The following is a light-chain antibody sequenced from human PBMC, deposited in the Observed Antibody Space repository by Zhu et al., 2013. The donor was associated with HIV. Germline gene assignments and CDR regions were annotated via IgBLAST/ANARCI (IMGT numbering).Light chain of an antibody. CDR3: AAWDDSLNGWV. CDR1: SGDIGAYNY. J-gene: IGLJ3*02. Sequence: QSALAQPASVSGSPGQSITISCTGTSGDIGAYNYVSWYQQRPGKAPKLVISDVSNRPSGVSSRFSGSKSGNTASLTISGLQSEDEADYYCAAWDDSLNGWVFGGGTKLTVL. V-gene: IGLV2-14*03. CDR2: DVS.